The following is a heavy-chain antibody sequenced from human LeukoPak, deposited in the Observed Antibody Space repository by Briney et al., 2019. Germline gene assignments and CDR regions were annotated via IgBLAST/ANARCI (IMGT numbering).Heavy chain of an antibody. Sequence: SETLSLTCTVSGGSISSYYWSWIRQPPGKGLEWIGYIYDSGSTYYNPSLKSRVTISVDTSKKQFSLRLSSVTAADTAVYYCARDIEKRRGAVGFDPWGQGTLVTVSS. J-gene: IGHJ5*02. CDR2: IYDSGST. CDR1: GGSISSYY. V-gene: IGHV4-59*01. D-gene: IGHD6-13*01. CDR3: ARDIEKRRGAVGFDP.